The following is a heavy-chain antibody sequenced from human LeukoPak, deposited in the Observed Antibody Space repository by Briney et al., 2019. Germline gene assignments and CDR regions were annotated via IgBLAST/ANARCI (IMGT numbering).Heavy chain of an antibody. D-gene: IGHD3-3*01. CDR1: GLTFSSYG. CDR2: IWYDGSNK. J-gene: IGHJ4*02. Sequence: PGGSLRLSCAASGLTFSSYGMHWVRQAPGKGLEWVAVIWYDGSNKYYADSVKGRFTISRDNSKNTLYLQMNSLRAEDTAVYYCARGVPYDSWSGPHYSDYWGQGTLVTVSS. CDR3: ARGVPYDSWSGPHYSDY. V-gene: IGHV3-33*01.